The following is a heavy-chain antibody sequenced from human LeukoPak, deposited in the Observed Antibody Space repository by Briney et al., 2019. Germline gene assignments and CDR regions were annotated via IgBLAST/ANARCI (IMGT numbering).Heavy chain of an antibody. V-gene: IGHV3-7*03. CDR3: ARSRGGGITIFKTPRPAFDP. CDR1: GFTFSSYW. D-gene: IGHD3-3*01. CDR2: INQDGSEK. Sequence: GGSLRLSCAASGFTFSSYWMSWVRQAPGKGLEWVANINQDGSEKNHVDSVEGRFTISRDNAKNSLFLQMNSLRAEDTAVYYCARSRGGGITIFKTPRPAFDPWGQGTLVTVSS. J-gene: IGHJ5*02.